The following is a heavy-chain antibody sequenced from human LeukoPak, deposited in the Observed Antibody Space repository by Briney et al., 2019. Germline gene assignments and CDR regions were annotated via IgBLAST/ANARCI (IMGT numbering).Heavy chain of an antibody. Sequence: TGGSPRLSCTASGFTFSSYAMNWVRQAPGKGLEWVSGISGSGTSTYYADSVKGRFTISRDNSKNTLYLQMNSLRAEDTAVYYCAKPAGWYYDSSGYFNYWGQGILVTVSS. CDR1: GFTFSSYA. CDR3: AKPAGWYYDSSGYFNY. V-gene: IGHV3-23*01. J-gene: IGHJ4*02. D-gene: IGHD3-22*01. CDR2: ISGSGTST.